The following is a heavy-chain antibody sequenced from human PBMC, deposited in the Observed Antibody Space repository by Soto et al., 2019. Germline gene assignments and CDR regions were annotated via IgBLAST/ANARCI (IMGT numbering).Heavy chain of an antibody. V-gene: IGHV3-23*01. CDR1: GFTFSSYA. D-gene: IGHD3-10*02. CDR3: AKELFVRQPGGPNDAFDI. J-gene: IGHJ3*02. Sequence: GGSLRLSCAASGFTFSSYAMSWVRQAPGKGLEWVSAISGSGGSTYYADSVKGRFTISRDNSKNTLYLQMNSLRAEDTAVYYCAKELFVRQPGGPNDAFDIWGQGTMVTVSS. CDR2: ISGSGGST.